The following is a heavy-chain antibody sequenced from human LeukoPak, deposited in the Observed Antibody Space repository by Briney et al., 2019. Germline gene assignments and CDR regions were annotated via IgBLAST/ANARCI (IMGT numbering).Heavy chain of an antibody. CDR2: IIPIFGTA. CDR3: ARFFSDYDVY. V-gene: IGHV1-69*08. Sequence: GASVKVFCTASGDTFSSYTISWGRQAPGQGLEWMGRIIPIFGTANYAQKFQGRVTITSDKSTSTAYMELSSLRSEDTAVYYCARFFSDYDVYWGQGTLVTVSS. CDR1: GDTFSSYT. D-gene: IGHD5-12*01. J-gene: IGHJ4*02.